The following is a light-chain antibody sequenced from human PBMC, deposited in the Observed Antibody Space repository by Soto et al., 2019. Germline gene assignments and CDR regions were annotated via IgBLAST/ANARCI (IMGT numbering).Light chain of an antibody. J-gene: IGLJ1*01. CDR1: SSDVGDNNY. Sequence: QSALTQPASVSGSPGQSITISCTGTSSDVGDNNYVSWYQQHPGKAPKLMIYDVTHRPSGISNRFSGSESGNTASLTISGLQAEDEADYYCSSYTSSSTLYVFGSGTKVTVL. CDR3: SSYTSSSTLYV. CDR2: DVT. V-gene: IGLV2-14*01.